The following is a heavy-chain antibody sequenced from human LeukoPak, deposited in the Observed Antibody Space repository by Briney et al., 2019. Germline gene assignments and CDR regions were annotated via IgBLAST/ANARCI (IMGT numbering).Heavy chain of an antibody. CDR1: GFMFIEYG. D-gene: IGHD1-26*01. V-gene: IGHV3-30*18. J-gene: IGHJ4*02. CDR2: ISYDGSNK. Sequence: GGSLRLSCAASGFMFIEYGMHWVRQAPGKGLEWVAVISYDGSNKYYADSVKGRFTISRDNSKNTLYLQMNSLRAEDTAVYYCAKDVSGSYREYYFDYWGQGTLVTVSS. CDR3: AKDVSGSYREYYFDY.